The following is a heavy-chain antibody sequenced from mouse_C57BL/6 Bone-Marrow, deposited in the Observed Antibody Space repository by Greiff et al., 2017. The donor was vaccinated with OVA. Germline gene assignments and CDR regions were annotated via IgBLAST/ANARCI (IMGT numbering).Heavy chain of an antibody. CDR1: GYTFTDYY. D-gene: IGHD1-1*01. V-gene: IGHV1-26*01. CDR2: INPNNGGT. CDR3: AKLITTVVATDV. Sequence: EVQLQQSGPELVKPGDSVKISCKASGYTFTDYYMNWVKQSHGKSLEWIGDINPNNGGTSYNQKFKGKATLTVDKSSSTAYMELRSLTSEDSAVYDCAKLITTVVATDVWGTGTTVTVSA. J-gene: IGHJ1*03.